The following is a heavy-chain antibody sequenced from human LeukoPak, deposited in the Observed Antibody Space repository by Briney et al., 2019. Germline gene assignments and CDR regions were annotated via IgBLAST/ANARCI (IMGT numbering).Heavy chain of an antibody. Sequence: GASVKVSCKASGGTFSSYAISWVRQAPGQGLEWMGRIIPILGIANYAQKFQGRVTITADKSTSTAYMELSSLRSEDTAVYYCARVGIAYYYGSGSPRYYFDYWGQGTLVTVSS. CDR3: ARVGIAYYYGSGSPRYYFDY. V-gene: IGHV1-69*04. CDR1: GGTFSSYA. CDR2: IIPILGIA. D-gene: IGHD3-10*01. J-gene: IGHJ4*02.